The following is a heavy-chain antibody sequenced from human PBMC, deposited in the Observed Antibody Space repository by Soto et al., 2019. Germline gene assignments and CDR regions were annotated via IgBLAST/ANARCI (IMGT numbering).Heavy chain of an antibody. CDR2: IYHSGST. Sequence: NPSETLSLTCAVSGGSISSSNWWSWVRQPPGKGLERIGEIYHSGSTNYNPSLKSRVTISVDKSKNQFSLKLSSVTAADTAVYYCARWMVRDFYYYGMDVWGQGTTVTVSS. CDR1: GGSISSSNW. J-gene: IGHJ6*02. V-gene: IGHV4-4*02. CDR3: ARWMVRDFYYYGMDV. D-gene: IGHD3-10*01.